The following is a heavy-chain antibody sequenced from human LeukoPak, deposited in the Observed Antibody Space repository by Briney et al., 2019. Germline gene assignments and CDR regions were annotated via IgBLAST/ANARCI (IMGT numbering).Heavy chain of an antibody. J-gene: IGHJ4*02. Sequence: GGSLRLSCAASGFTFSNAWMSWVRQAPGKGLEWVGRIKSKTDGGTTDYAAPVKGRFTISRDDSKNTLYLQMNSLKTEDTAVYYCTADQYYDFWSGYYGNIKFYYWGQGTLVTVSS. D-gene: IGHD3-3*01. CDR3: TADQYYDFWSGYYGNIKFYY. CDR1: GFTFSNAW. V-gene: IGHV3-15*01. CDR2: IKSKTDGGTT.